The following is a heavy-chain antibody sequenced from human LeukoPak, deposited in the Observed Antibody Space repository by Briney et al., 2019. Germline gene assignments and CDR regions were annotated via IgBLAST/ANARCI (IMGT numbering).Heavy chain of an antibody. J-gene: IGHJ4*01. CDR2: ISGSGGST. D-gene: IGHD5-18*01. Sequence: PPGGSLRLSCAASGFTFSSYAMSWVRQAPGKGLEWVSAISGSGGSTYYADSVKGRFTISRDNSKNTLYLQMNSLRAEDTAVYYCEKFLYVDTAMPENYCDYWGQGTLVTVSS. CDR1: GFTFSSYA. CDR3: EKFLYVDTAMPENYCDY. V-gene: IGHV3-23*01.